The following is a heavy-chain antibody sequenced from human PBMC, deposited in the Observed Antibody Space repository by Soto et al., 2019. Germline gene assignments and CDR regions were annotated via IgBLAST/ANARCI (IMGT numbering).Heavy chain of an antibody. V-gene: IGHV3-13*01. CDR1: GFTFSSYD. CDR3: ARTIAVAGQSWDAFDI. J-gene: IGHJ3*02. CDR2: IGTAGDT. Sequence: PGGSLRLSCAASGFTFSSYDMHWVRQATGKGLEWVSAIGTAGDTYYPGSVKGRFTISRENAKNSLYLQMNSLRAGDTAVYYCARTIAVAGQSWDAFDIWGQGTMVTVSS. D-gene: IGHD6-19*01.